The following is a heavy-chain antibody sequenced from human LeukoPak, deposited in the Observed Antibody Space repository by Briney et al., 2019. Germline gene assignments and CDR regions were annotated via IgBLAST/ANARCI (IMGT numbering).Heavy chain of an antibody. CDR2: ISAYNGNT. J-gene: IGHJ4*02. Sequence: GASVKVSCKASNYTFTSYGISWVRQAPGQGLEWMGWISAYNGNTNYAQTLQGRVTMTTDTSTSTAYMELRCLRSDDTAVYYCARCHYYGSGNYVRVYSPDYWGQGTLVTVSS. CDR1: NYTFTSYG. D-gene: IGHD3-10*01. CDR3: ARCHYYGSGNYVRVYSPDY. V-gene: IGHV1-18*01.